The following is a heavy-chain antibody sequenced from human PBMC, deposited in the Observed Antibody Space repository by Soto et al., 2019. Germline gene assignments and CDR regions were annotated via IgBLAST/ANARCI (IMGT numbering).Heavy chain of an antibody. Sequence: SETLSLTCTVSGGSITDYSWVWIRQPAGQGLEWIGRIFSSGSTNYNPSPKGRITMSLDTSKNQFSLKLNSATATDTAVYFCSREQGVVVTADSYFDSWGQGILVTVSS. J-gene: IGHJ4*02. CDR3: SREQGVVVTADSYFDS. V-gene: IGHV4-4*07. CDR2: IFSSGST. D-gene: IGHD2-21*02. CDR1: GGSITDYS.